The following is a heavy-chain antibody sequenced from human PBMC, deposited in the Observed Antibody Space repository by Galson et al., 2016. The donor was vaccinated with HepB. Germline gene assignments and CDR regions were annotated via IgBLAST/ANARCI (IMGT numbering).Heavy chain of an antibody. D-gene: IGHD3-10*01. Sequence: SLRLSCAGSGFTFRNYHMNWVRQTPGKGLEWVSSISSGSACKYYADSVKGRFTIFRDNAKNTLYLQMNSLRVVDTAVYYCARPPDNYGHAMDIWGQGTMVTVSS. CDR3: ARPPDNYGHAMDI. CDR2: ISSGSACK. J-gene: IGHJ3*02. V-gene: IGHV3-21*01. CDR1: GFTFRNYH.